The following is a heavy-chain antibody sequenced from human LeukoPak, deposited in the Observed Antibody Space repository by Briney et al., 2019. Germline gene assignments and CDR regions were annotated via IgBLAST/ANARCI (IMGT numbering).Heavy chain of an antibody. D-gene: IGHD1-1*01. CDR1: GGSIRSYY. CDR3: ARHRERCSNNWPFDY. J-gene: IGHJ4*02. Sequence: SETLSLTCTVSGGSIRSYYWSWIRQPPGKGLEWIGYIYTTGSTNYNPSLKSRATISIDTSNNHLALELSYVTAADTAVYYCARHRERCSNNWPFDYWGQGTLVTVS. CDR2: IYTTGST. V-gene: IGHV4-4*09.